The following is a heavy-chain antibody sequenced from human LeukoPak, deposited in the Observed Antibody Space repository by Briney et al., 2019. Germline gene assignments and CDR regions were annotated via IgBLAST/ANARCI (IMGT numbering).Heavy chain of an antibody. D-gene: IGHD5-18*01. Sequence: PGESLKTSCKGSGYSFTGYWIGWVRQMPGKGLEWMGIIYPGDSDTRYSPSFQGQVTISADKSISTAYLQWSSLKASDTAMYYCARLGLQRYYYYYYYMDVWGKGTTVTVSS. V-gene: IGHV5-51*03. CDR2: IYPGDSDT. J-gene: IGHJ6*03. CDR1: GYSFTGYW. CDR3: ARLGLQRYYYYYYYMDV.